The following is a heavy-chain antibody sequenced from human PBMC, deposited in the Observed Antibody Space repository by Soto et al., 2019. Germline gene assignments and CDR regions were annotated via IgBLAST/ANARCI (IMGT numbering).Heavy chain of an antibody. CDR3: ARHGTTVTIFDY. V-gene: IGHV4-39*01. CDR1: DGSVSSAFYY. J-gene: IGHJ4*02. Sequence: PSETLSLTCSVPDGSVSSAFYYWHWIRQRPGKGLEWIGSIYYSGSTYYNPSLKSRVTISVDTSKNQFSLKLSSVTAADTAVYYCARHGTTVTIFDYWGQGTLVTVSS. D-gene: IGHD4-17*01. CDR2: IYYSGST.